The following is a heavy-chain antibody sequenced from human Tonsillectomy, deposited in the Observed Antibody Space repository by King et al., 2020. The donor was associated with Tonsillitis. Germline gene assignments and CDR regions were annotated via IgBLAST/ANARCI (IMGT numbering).Heavy chain of an antibody. J-gene: IGHJ4*02. CDR2: MYPSGST. CDR1: GGSISSDGYS. V-gene: IGHV4-30-2*01. CDR3: ASVKSWSHFDY. D-gene: IGHD2-8*01. Sequence: LQLQESGSGLVKPSQTLSLTCAVSGGSISSDGYSWSWIRQPPGKGLEWIGYMYPSGSTFYTPSLNSRVTISVARSQNQFSLKLSGVTAADTAVYYCASVKSWSHFDYWGQGTLVTVSS.